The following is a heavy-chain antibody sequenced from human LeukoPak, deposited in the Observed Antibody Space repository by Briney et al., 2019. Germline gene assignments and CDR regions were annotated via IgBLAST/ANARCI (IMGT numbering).Heavy chain of an antibody. Sequence: ASVKVSCKASGYTFTSYGISWVRQAPGQGLEWMGWISAYNGNTNYAQKLQGRVTMTTDTSTSTAYMELRSLRSEDTAVYYCARDQDIVVVVAALRQREMGGFDPWGQGTLVTVSS. V-gene: IGHV1-18*01. CDR3: ARDQDIVVVVAALRQREMGGFDP. CDR1: GYTFTSYG. D-gene: IGHD2-15*01. J-gene: IGHJ5*02. CDR2: ISAYNGNT.